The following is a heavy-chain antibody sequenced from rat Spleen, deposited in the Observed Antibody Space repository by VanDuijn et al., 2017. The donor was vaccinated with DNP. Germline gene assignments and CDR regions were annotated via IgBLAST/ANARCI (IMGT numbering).Heavy chain of an antibody. CDR1: GFTFSDYY. CDR2: MSHAGGGIT. Sequence: EVQLVESGGGLVQPGRSLKLSCAASGFTFSDYYMAWVRQAPTKGLEWVASMSHAGGGITYYRDSVKGRFTISRDNAENTQYLQVDSLRSEDTATYYCARHYYTTYSAVDAWGQGTSVTVSS. D-gene: IGHD1-2*01. J-gene: IGHJ4*01. CDR3: ARHYYTTYSAVDA. V-gene: IGHV5S13*01.